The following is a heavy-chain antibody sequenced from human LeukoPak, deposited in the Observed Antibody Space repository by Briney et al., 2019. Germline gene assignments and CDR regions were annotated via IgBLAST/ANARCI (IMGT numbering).Heavy chain of an antibody. Sequence: PGGSLRLFCAASGFTFSNSDMHWVRPAAGKGLEWVSAIGTVGDTYYPGSVKGRFTISRDNAKNSLYLQMNSLRAGDTAVYYCAREMGDKYSSSWALDLWGRGTLVTVSS. CDR2: IGTVGDT. V-gene: IGHV3-13*01. J-gene: IGHJ2*01. D-gene: IGHD6-13*01. CDR1: GFTFSNSD. CDR3: AREMGDKYSSSWALDL.